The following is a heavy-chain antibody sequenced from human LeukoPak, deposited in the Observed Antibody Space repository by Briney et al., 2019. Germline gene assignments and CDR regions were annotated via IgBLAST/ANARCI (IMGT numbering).Heavy chain of an antibody. D-gene: IGHD1-26*01. CDR1: GLTFSNYG. CDR2: ISNGGAYI. V-gene: IGHV3-23*01. CDR3: AKLVRVGTSYYFDY. Sequence: GSLRLSCAASGLTFSNYGMSWVRQAPGKGLEWVSLISNGGAYIYYADSVKGRFSISRDNSRNTLYLQMNSLRAEDTAVYYCAKLVRVGTSYYFDYWGQGTLVTVSS. J-gene: IGHJ4*02.